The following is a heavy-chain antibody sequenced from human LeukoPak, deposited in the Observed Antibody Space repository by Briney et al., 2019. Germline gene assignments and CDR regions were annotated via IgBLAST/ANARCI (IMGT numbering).Heavy chain of an antibody. J-gene: IGHJ4*02. D-gene: IGHD6-13*01. Sequence: EASVKVSCKASGGTFSSYAISWVRQAPGQGLEWMGRIIPIFGTANYAQKFQGRVTITADESTSTAYMELSSLRSEDTAVYYCARGLGYSSSWTLLGHWGQGTLVTVSS. CDR2: IIPIFGTA. CDR1: GGTFSSYA. CDR3: ARGLGYSSSWTLLGH. V-gene: IGHV1-69*13.